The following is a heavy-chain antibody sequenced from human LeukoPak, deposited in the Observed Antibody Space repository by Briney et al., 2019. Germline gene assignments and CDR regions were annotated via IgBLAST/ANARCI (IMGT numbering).Heavy chain of an antibody. CDR1: GGTFTSYT. CDR2: IIPIFGIE. CDR3: ARVSEGAFDN. V-gene: IGHV1-69*02. Sequence: SVKVSCKASGGTFTSYTISWVRQAPGQGLEWMGRIIPIFGIENYAQKFQGRVTITADKSTSTAYMELSSLRSEDTAVYYCARVSEGAFDNWGQGTMVIVSS. J-gene: IGHJ3*02.